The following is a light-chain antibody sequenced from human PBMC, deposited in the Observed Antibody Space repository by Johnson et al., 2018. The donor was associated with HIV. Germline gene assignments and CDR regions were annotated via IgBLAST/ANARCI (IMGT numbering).Light chain of an antibody. J-gene: IGLJ1*01. CDR2: DNS. CDR1: RSNIGDNF. V-gene: IGLV1-51*01. Sequence: QPVLTQPPSVSAAPGQKVTISCSGNRSNIGDNFVSWYQHLPGTAPKLLVYDNSKRPSGIPDRFSATKSGTSATLAITGPQTGDEADYYCGTWDSSLSGYVFGTGTKVTVL. CDR3: GTWDSSLSGYV.